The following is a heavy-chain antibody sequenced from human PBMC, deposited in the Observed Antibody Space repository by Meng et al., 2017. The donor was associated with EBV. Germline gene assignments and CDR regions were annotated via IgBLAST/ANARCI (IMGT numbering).Heavy chain of an antibody. D-gene: IGHD3-22*01. CDR2: ISAYNGNT. V-gene: IGHV1-18*01. CDR1: VYPFPSYG. Sequence: QVPLVQSGAELTKPGCSVTVSCKASVYPFPSYGISWVRQDPEQGLEWMGWISAYNGNTHSAQKLQGRVTMTTDTSTSTAYMELRSLRSDDTAVYYCARDGRLYDTPSPFDYWGQGTLVTVSS. J-gene: IGHJ4*02. CDR3: ARDGRLYDTPSPFDY.